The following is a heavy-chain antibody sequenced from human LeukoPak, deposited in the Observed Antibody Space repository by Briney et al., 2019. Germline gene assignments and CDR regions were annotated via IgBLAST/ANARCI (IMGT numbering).Heavy chain of an antibody. CDR3: ARDVITMVRGVQYYYGMDV. CDR2: VYTSGST. Sequence: TSETLSLTCTVSGGSISSYYWSWIRQPAGKGLEWIGRVYTSGSTNYNPSLKSRVTISVDTSKNQFSLKLSSVTAADTAVYYCARDVITMVRGVQYYYGMDVWGQGTTVTVSS. D-gene: IGHD3-10*01. CDR1: GGSISSYY. V-gene: IGHV4-4*07. J-gene: IGHJ6*02.